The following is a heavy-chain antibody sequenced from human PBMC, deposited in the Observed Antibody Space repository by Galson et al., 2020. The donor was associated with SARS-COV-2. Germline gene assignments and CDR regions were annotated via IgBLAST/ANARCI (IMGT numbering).Heavy chain of an antibody. CDR3: ARETDDYTSSWYDY. V-gene: IGHV3-30*19. J-gene: IGHJ4*02. CDR1: GFTVSNSY. Sequence: GGSLRLSCVGTGFTVSNSYMSWVRQGPGKGLEWVAIISYDGTKRYNLDSVKGRFTISRDNSKNTLFLQMDSLTTEDTAVYYCARETDDYTSSWYDYWGQGTLVTVSS. D-gene: IGHD6-13*01. CDR2: ISYDGTKR.